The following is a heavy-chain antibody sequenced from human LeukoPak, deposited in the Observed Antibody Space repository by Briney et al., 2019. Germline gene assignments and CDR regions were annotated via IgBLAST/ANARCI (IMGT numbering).Heavy chain of an antibody. D-gene: IGHD3-16*01. J-gene: IGHJ2*01. CDR3: AKDWGPFWYFDL. Sequence: PSETLSLTCTVSGGSISSGSYYWSWIRQPAGEGLEWIGLISTSGSTNYNPSLKSRVTISVDTSKNQFSLKLSSVTAADTAVYYCAKDWGPFWYFDLWGRGTLVTVSS. CDR1: GGSISSGSYY. V-gene: IGHV4-61*02. CDR2: ISTSGST.